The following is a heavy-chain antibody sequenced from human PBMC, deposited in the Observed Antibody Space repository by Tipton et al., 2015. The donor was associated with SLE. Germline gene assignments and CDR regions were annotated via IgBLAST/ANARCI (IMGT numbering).Heavy chain of an antibody. D-gene: IGHD3-16*01. CDR1: GFTFSSSW. Sequence: SLRLSCAASGFTFSSSWMHWVRHAPGKGLVWVSRINSDGSSTSYADSVKGRFTISRDNAKNTLYLQMNSLRAEDTAVYYCARDKDDYVWGSLYWGQGTLVTVSS. CDR2: INSDGSST. CDR3: ARDKDDYVWGSLY. J-gene: IGHJ4*02. V-gene: IGHV3-74*01.